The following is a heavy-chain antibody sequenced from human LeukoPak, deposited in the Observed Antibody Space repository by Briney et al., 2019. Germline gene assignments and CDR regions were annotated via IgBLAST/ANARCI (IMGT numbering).Heavy chain of an antibody. CDR2: IYSGGST. Sequence: GGSLRLSCAASGFTVSSNYMSWVRQAPGKGLEWVSVIYSGGSTYYADSVKGRFTISRHNSKNTLYLQMNSLRAEDTAVYYCAANPPRYSSGWSFDYWGQGTLVTVST. J-gene: IGHJ4*02. V-gene: IGHV3-53*04. CDR3: AANPPRYSSGWSFDY. D-gene: IGHD6-19*01. CDR1: GFTVSSNY.